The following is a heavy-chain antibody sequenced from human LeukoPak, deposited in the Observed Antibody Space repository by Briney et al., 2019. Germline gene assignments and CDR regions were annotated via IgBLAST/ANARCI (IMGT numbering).Heavy chain of an antibody. D-gene: IGHD3-22*01. J-gene: IGHJ4*02. Sequence: GASVKVSCKASGYTFTGYYMHWVRQAPGQGLEWMGWINPNSGGTNYAQKFQGRVTMTRDTSISTAYMELSRLRSDDTAVYYCARVGIWYYYDSSGYPFDYWGQGTLVTVSS. CDR3: ARVGIWYYYDSSGYPFDY. CDR1: GYTFTGYY. CDR2: INPNSGGT. V-gene: IGHV1-2*02.